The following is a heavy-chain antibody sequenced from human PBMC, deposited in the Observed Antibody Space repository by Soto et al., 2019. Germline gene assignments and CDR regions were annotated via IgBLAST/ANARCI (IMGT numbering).Heavy chain of an antibody. CDR2: IIPILGIA. Sequence: QVQLVQSGAEVKKPGSSVKVSCKASGGTFSSYTISWVRQAPGQGLEWMGRIIPILGIANYAQKFQGRVTITADKSTSTGYMELSSLRSEDTDVYDCARDTTTVVTYPNGFDPWGQGTLVTVSS. CDR1: GGTFSSYT. CDR3: ARDTTTVVTYPNGFDP. J-gene: IGHJ5*02. D-gene: IGHD4-17*01. V-gene: IGHV1-69*08.